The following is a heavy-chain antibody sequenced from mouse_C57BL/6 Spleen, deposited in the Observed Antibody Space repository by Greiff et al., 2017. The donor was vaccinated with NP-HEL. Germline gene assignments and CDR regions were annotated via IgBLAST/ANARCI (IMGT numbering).Heavy chain of an antibody. CDR3: ARAGYSNLFDY. Sequence: GPGLVKPSQSLSLTCSVTGYSITSGYYWNWIRQFPGNKLEWMGYISYDGSNNYNPSLKNRISITRDTSKNQFFLKLNSVTTEDTATYYCARAGYSNLFDYWGQGTTLTVSS. CDR1: GYSITSGYY. V-gene: IGHV3-6*01. D-gene: IGHD2-5*01. J-gene: IGHJ2*01. CDR2: ISYDGSN.